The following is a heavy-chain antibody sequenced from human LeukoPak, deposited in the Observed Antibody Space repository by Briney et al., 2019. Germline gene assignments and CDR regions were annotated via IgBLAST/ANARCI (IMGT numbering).Heavy chain of an antibody. CDR3: ARGIVGDPQDY. J-gene: IGHJ4*02. Sequence: ASVKVSCKTSGYTFTGHYLHWVRQAPGQGLEWMGWINPNSGGTNYAQKFQGRVTMTRDTSISTVHMDLGRLRSDDSAVYYCARGIVGDPQDYWGQGTLVTASS. D-gene: IGHD1-26*01. CDR1: GYTFTGHY. V-gene: IGHV1-2*02. CDR2: INPNSGGT.